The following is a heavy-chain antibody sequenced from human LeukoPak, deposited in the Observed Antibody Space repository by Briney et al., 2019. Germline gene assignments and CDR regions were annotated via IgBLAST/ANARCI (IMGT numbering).Heavy chain of an antibody. CDR1: GGSISSGGYS. CDR2: IYHSGST. V-gene: IGHV4-30-2*01. J-gene: IGHJ4*02. CDR3: ARNGGNSDYDY. D-gene: IGHD4-23*01. Sequence: SSQTLSLTCAVSGGSISSGGYSWSWIRQPPGKGLEWIGYIYHSGSTYYNPSLKSRVTVLLDKSKNQFSLKLNSVTAADTALYYCARNGGNSDYDYWGQGTLVTVS.